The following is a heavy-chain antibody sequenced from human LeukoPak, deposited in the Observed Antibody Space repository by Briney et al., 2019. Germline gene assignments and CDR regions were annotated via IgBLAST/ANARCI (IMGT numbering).Heavy chain of an antibody. CDR1: GGTFSSYA. CDR2: IIPIFGTA. CDR3: AREIVGAHYFDY. Sequence: ASVKVSCKASGGTFSSYAISWVRQAPGQGLEWMGGIIPIFGTANYAQKFQGRVTITADKSTSTAYMELSSLRSEDTAVYYCAREIVGAHYFDYWGQGTLVTVSS. V-gene: IGHV1-69*06. D-gene: IGHD1-26*01. J-gene: IGHJ4*02.